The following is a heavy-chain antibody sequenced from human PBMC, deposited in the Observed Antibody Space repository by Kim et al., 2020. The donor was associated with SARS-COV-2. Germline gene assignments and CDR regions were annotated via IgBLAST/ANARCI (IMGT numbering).Heavy chain of an antibody. J-gene: IGHJ5*02. CDR2: ISIYTGHV. Sequence: ASVKVSCKASGYRFVSFGISWLRQAPGQGLEWMGWISIYTGHVKYADKFQGRVTMTTNTSANTAYMELRSLRSDDTAVYYCAKNDYDSDLYYWRWFDPWGQGTLVTVSS. D-gene: IGHD3-22*01. CDR1: GYRFVSFG. V-gene: IGHV1-18*04. CDR3: AKNDYDSDLYYWRWFDP.